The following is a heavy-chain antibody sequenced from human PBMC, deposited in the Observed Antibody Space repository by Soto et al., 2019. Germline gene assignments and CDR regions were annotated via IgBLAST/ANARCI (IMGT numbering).Heavy chain of an antibody. V-gene: IGHV4-59*01. Sequence: PSETLSLTCTVSGGSISSYYWSWIRQPPGKGLEWMGYIYYSGSTNYNPSLKSRVTISVDTSKNQFSLKLSSVTAADTAVYYCARGYCSSTSCYFDAFDIWGQGTMVTVSS. J-gene: IGHJ3*02. CDR2: IYYSGST. CDR3: ARGYCSSTSCYFDAFDI. D-gene: IGHD2-2*01. CDR1: GGSISSYY.